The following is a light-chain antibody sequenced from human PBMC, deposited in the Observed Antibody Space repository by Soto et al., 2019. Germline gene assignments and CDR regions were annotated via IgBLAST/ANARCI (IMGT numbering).Light chain of an antibody. CDR1: SGHSSYA. V-gene: IGLV4-69*01. CDR3: QTGAV. J-gene: IGLJ2*01. CDR2: LNSDGSH. Sequence: QLVLTQSPSASASLGASVKLTCTLSSGHSSYAIAWHQQQPEKGPRYLMKLNSDGSHSKGDGIPDRFSGSSSGAERYLTISSLQSEDEADYYCQTGAVFGGGTQLTVL.